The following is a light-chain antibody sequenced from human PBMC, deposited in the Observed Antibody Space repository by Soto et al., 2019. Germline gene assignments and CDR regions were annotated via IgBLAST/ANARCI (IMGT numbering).Light chain of an antibody. CDR3: AAWDDSLKAML. CDR2: SNA. J-gene: IGLJ3*02. CDR1: GSNIGENA. Sequence: QSVLTQPPSASGTPGQTVTISCSGSGSNIGENAVNWYQHLPGTAPQLLIYSNALRPSGVPHRLSGSKSGTAGSPAISGLQSEDEAHDYCAAWDDSLKAMLFGGGTKLTVL. V-gene: IGLV1-44*01.